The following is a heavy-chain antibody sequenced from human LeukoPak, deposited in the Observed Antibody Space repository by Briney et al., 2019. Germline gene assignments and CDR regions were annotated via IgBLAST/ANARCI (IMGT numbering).Heavy chain of an antibody. V-gene: IGHV6-1*01. D-gene: IGHD2-8*01. CDR1: GDSVSNKSTA. Sequence: SQTLSLTCAISGDSVSNKSTAWNWIRQSPSRGLEWLGRTYYRSKWHNTYAASVKSRITINPDTSKNQFSLQLNSVTAADTAVYYCARRSACTNGVCYSVFLNPLTHFDIWGQGTMVTVSS. J-gene: IGHJ3*02. CDR3: ARRSACTNGVCYSVFLNPLTHFDI. CDR2: TYYRSKWHN.